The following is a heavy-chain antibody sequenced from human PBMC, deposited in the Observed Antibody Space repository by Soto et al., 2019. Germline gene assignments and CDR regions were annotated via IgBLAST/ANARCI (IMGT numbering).Heavy chain of an antibody. V-gene: IGHV4-59*01. CDR2: VYYTGST. Sequence: SETLSLTCSVSGGSISGSYWSWIRQSPGKGLEWLGYVYYTGSTNYSPSLRSRVSISVDTSKNEFSLRLSSVTAADTAVYFCARSVAVPGAHIDYWGQGTQATVSS. CDR3: ARSVAVPGAHIDY. J-gene: IGHJ4*02. CDR1: GGSISGSY. D-gene: IGHD6-19*01.